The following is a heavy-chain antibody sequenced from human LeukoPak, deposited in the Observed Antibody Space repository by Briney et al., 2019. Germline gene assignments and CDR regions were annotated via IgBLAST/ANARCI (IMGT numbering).Heavy chain of an antibody. CDR2: ISAYNGNA. J-gene: IGHJ4*02. CDR1: GYTFTNYG. D-gene: IGHD3-10*01. V-gene: IGHV1-18*01. Sequence: VASVKVSCKASGYTFTNYGIPWVRQAPGQGLEWLGWISAYNGNANYAQNLQDRVTLTSDTSTSTAYMELRSLRSDDTGIYYCARTPKRFGELYQPGDSWGQGTLLTVSS. CDR3: ARTPKRFGELYQPGDS.